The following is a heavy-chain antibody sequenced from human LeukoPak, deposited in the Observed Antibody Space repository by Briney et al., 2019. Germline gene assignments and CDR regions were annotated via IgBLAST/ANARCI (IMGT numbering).Heavy chain of an antibody. D-gene: IGHD5-18*01. J-gene: IGHJ4*02. CDR2: VSGGGGST. Sequence: GGSLRLSCAASGFTFSDYGMSWVRQAPGKGLEWVSTVSGGGGSTYYADSVKGRFTISRDNSKNTLYLQMNSLRAEDTAIYYCAKVRYSYGPGYFDYWGQGTLVTVSS. CDR1: GFTFSDYG. CDR3: AKVRYSYGPGYFDY. V-gene: IGHV3-23*01.